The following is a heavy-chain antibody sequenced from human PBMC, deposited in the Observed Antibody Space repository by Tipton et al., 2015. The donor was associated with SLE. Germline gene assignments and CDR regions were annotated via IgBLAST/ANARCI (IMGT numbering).Heavy chain of an antibody. J-gene: IGHJ4*02. Sequence: SLRLSCPASGFIFSSYTMNWVRQAPGKGLEWVSSISSSSSYIYYADSVKGRFTISRDNAKNSLYLQMNSLRAEDTAVYYCASLDYGDYFYFFDYWGQGTLVTVSS. CDR2: ISSSSSYI. V-gene: IGHV3-21*03. D-gene: IGHD4-17*01. CDR3: ASLDYGDYFYFFDY. CDR1: GFIFSSYT.